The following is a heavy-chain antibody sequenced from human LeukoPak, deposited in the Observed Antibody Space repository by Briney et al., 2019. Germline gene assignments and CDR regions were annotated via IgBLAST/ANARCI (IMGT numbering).Heavy chain of an antibody. CDR1: GFTFSDYY. Sequence: GGSLRLSCAASGFTFSDYYMSWIRQAPGKGLEWVSYISSSGSTIYYADSVKGRFTISRDNAKNSLYLQMNSLRAEGTAVYYCARVAPGYYDSSGYSWFDYWGQGTLVTVSS. V-gene: IGHV3-11*01. D-gene: IGHD3-22*01. CDR2: ISSSGSTI. J-gene: IGHJ4*02. CDR3: ARVAPGYYDSSGYSWFDY.